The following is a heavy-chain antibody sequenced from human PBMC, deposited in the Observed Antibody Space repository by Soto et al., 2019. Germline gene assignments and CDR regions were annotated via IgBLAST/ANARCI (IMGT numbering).Heavy chain of an antibody. CDR1: GFTFSSYA. CDR2: ISYDGSNK. J-gene: IGHJ4*02. Sequence: LRLSCAASGFTFSSYAMHWVRQAPGKGLEWVAVISYDGSNKYYADSVKGRFTISRDNSKNTLYLQMNSLRAEDTAVYYCARDREAYDFWSGPGAYWGQGTLVTVSS. CDR3: ARDREAYDFWSGPGAY. D-gene: IGHD3-3*01. V-gene: IGHV3-30-3*01.